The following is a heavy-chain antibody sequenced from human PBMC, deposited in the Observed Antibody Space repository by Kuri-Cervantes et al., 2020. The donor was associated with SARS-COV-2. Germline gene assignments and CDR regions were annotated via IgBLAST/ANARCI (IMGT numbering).Heavy chain of an antibody. CDR3: AKNPFPGVGNTGWAFDI. V-gene: IGHV4-38-2*01. D-gene: IGHD1-14*01. J-gene: IGHJ3*02. Sequence: SETLTLICAVSGYSFSCGYYWAVNRPPPGKGPEWIASIYYTGGTSYKPSLKTRATISLDTSKNKFSLHLRSVTAADTAVYFCAKNPFPGVGNTGWAFDIWGQGTVVTVSS. CDR2: IYYTGGT. CDR1: GYSFSCGYY.